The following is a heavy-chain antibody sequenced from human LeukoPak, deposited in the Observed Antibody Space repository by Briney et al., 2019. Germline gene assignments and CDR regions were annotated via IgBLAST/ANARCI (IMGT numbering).Heavy chain of an antibody. Sequence: GGSLRLSCAASGFTFSSYEMNWVRQAPGKGLEWVSYISSSGSTIYYADSVEGRFTISRDNAKNSLYLQMNSLRAEDTAVYYCAELGITMIGGVWGKGTTVTVSS. V-gene: IGHV3-48*03. CDR1: GFTFSSYE. J-gene: IGHJ6*04. CDR3: AELGITMIGGV. D-gene: IGHD3-10*02. CDR2: ISSSGSTI.